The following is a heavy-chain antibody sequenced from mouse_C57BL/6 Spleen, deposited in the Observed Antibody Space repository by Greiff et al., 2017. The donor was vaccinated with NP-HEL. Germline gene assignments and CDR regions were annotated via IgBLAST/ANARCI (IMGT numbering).Heavy chain of an antibody. CDR3: ARGLSDFDY. J-gene: IGHJ2*01. CDR1: GYAFSSSW. V-gene: IGHV1-72*01. CDR2: IDPNSGGT. Sequence: VQLQQSGPELVKPGASVKISCKASGYAFSSSWMNWVKQRPGRGLEWIGRIDPNSGGTKYNEKFKSKATLTVDKPSSTAYMQLSSLTSEDSAVYYCARGLSDFDYWGQGTTLTVSS.